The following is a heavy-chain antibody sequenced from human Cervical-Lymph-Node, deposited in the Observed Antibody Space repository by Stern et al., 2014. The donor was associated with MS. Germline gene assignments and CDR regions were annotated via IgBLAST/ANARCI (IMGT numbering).Heavy chain of an antibody. CDR3: AHXNVLTGPFDY. CDR1: GFSLNTRGVG. J-gene: IGHJ4*02. Sequence: QVTLKESGPPLVRPTQTLTLTCTFSGFSLNTRGVGVGWIRQPPGKALEWLALIFWDDDKRYSPALKPRLNISKDTSRNQVVLTMTNVDPLDTGTYYXAHXNVLTGPFDYWGQGALVTVSS. D-gene: IGHD3-9*01. CDR2: IFWDDDK. V-gene: IGHV2-5*02.